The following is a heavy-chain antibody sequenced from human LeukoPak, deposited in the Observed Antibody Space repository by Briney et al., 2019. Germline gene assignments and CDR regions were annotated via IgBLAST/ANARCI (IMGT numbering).Heavy chain of an antibody. V-gene: IGHV4-34*01. CDR2: ISHSGST. Sequence: SETLSLTCAVYGGSFSGYYWSWIRQPPGKGLEWIREISHSGSTNYNPSLKSRVTISVDTSKNQFSLKLSSVTAADTAVYYCARRKYYYDSSTIDYWGQGTLVTVSS. D-gene: IGHD3-22*01. CDR1: GGSFSGYY. CDR3: ARRKYYYDSSTIDY. J-gene: IGHJ4*02.